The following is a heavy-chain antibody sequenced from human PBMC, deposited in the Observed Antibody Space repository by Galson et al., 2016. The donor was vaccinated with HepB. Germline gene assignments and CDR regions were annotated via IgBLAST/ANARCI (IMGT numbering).Heavy chain of an antibody. D-gene: IGHD1-7*01. J-gene: IGHJ6*04. Sequence: SVKVSCKASGYTFTNYGISWVRQAPGQGLEWVGWISAYNGNTNYAQKFQGRVTMTTDTFTSIVSMELRSLRSDDTAVYYCARDDAFLKYNWNYDDDNYYYGMDVWGKGATVTVSS. CDR2: ISAYNGNT. CDR1: GYTFTNYG. CDR3: ARDDAFLKYNWNYDDDNYYYGMDV. V-gene: IGHV1-18*01.